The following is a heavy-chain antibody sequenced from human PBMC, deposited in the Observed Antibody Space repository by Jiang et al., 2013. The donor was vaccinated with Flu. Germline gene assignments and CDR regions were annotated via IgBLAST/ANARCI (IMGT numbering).Heavy chain of an antibody. CDR1: GGSISSGGYY. CDR3: ARTSRSVNWFDP. V-gene: IGHV4-31*01. J-gene: IGHJ5*02. CDR2: IYYSGST. Sequence: GSGLVKPSQTLSLTCTVSGGSISSGGYYWSWIRQHPGKGLEWIGYIYYSGSTYYNPSLKSLVTISVDTSKNQFSLKLSSVTAADTAVYYCARTSRSVNWFDPWGQGTLVTVSS.